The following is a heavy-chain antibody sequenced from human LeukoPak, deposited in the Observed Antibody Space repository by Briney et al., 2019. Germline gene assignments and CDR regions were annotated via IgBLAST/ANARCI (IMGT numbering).Heavy chain of an antibody. CDR1: GGSVSTYY. Sequence: SETLSLTCTVSGGSVSTYYWGWIHQPPGKGLEWIGSIYYIGSTYYNPSLKSRVTISVDASKNQFSLKLSSVTAADTAVYYCARRAAYTSSWYVEDYWGQGTLVSVSS. D-gene: IGHD6-13*01. CDR2: IYYIGST. J-gene: IGHJ4*02. CDR3: ARRAAYTSSWYVEDY. V-gene: IGHV4-39*01.